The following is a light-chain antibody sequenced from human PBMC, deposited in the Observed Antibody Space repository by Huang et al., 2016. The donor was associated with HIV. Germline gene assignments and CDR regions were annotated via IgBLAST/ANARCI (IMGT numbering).Light chain of an antibody. Sequence: EIVLTQSPGTLSLSPGERATLSCRASQSVSSYLAWYQQRPGQAPRRLIYGASSRATGIPDRFSGSGSGTDFTLTISRLEPEDFAVYHCQQYGSSPGTFGQGTKLEIK. CDR3: QQYGSSPGT. V-gene: IGKV3-20*01. J-gene: IGKJ2*01. CDR2: GAS. CDR1: QSVSSY.